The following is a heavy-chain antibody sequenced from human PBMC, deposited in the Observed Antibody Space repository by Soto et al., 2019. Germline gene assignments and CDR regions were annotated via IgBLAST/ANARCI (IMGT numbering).Heavy chain of an antibody. V-gene: IGHV1-46*01. J-gene: IGHJ4*02. D-gene: IGHD4-17*01. CDR2: INPSGRST. CDR3: ARELTTVTRYFDY. CDR1: GYIFTSYY. Sequence: ASVKVSCKASGYIFTSYYMHCVRQAPGQGLEWMGIINPSGRSTSYAQKFQGRVTMTRDTSTSTVYMELSSLRSEDTAVYYCARELTTVTRYFDYWGQGTLVTVS.